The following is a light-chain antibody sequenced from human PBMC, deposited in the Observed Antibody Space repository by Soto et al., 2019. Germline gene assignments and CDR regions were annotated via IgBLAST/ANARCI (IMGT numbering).Light chain of an antibody. V-gene: IGKV3-15*01. J-gene: IGKJ2*01. CDR1: QSVSSD. CDR2: AAS. Sequence: EIVMTQSPATLSVSPGERATLSCRASQSVSSDLAWYQQKPGQAPRLLIYAASPRATGIPARFSRSGSGTEFPLTVSSLQSEDFALYYCQHYNDWVKTFGQGTKLEIK. CDR3: QHYNDWVKT.